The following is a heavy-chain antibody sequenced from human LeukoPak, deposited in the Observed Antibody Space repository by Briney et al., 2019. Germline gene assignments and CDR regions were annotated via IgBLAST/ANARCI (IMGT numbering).Heavy chain of an antibody. CDR3: ARHLRVGATVLSSFNF. CDR1: GYTFTNYG. V-gene: IGHV1-18*01. Sequence: ASVKVSCKASGYTFTNYGISWVRRAPGQGLEWMGWISGDNANTNYARKVQGRVTMTTDTSTSTAYMELWSLRSDDTAIYYCARHLRVGATVLSSFNFWGQGTLVTVSS. J-gene: IGHJ4*02. D-gene: IGHD1-26*01. CDR2: ISGDNANT.